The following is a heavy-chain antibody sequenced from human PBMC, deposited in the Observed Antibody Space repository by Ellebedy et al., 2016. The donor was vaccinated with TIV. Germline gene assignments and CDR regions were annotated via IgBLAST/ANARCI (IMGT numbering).Heavy chain of an antibody. V-gene: IGHV1-18*04. CDR1: GYTFTSND. CDR3: ARGGSSSASGIDY. Sequence: AASVKVSCKASGYTFTSNDISWVRQAPGQGLEWMGWISGYNGNTNYAQKLQGRFTFTTDTSTRTAYMELRSLRSDDTAVYYCARGGSSSASGIDYWGQGTLVTVSS. D-gene: IGHD6-6*01. CDR2: ISGYNGNT. J-gene: IGHJ4*02.